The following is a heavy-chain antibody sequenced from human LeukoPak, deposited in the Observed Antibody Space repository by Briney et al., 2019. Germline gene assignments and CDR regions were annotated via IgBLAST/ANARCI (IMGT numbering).Heavy chain of an antibody. V-gene: IGHV4-59*01. CDR2: IYYSGST. J-gene: IGHJ4*02. CDR1: GGSISSYY. CDR3: ARSYYDYVWGSCHPYYFDY. Sequence: SETLSLTCTVSGGSISSYYWSWLRQPPGKGLEWIGYIYYSGSTNYNPSLKSRVTISVDTSKNQFSLKLSSVTAADTAVYYCARSYYDYVWGSCHPYYFDYWGQGTLVTVSS. D-gene: IGHD3-16*01.